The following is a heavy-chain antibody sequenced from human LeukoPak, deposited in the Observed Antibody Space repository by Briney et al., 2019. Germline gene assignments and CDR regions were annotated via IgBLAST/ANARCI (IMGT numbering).Heavy chain of an antibody. Sequence: GGSLRLSCPASGFTFSSHAMSWVRQAPGKGLEWLSAISGSGGNTYYADSVKGRFTISRDKSKNTMYLQMNSLRAEDTAVYYCAKGLAVAGLFDYWGQGTLVTV. CDR2: ISGSGGNT. CDR3: AKGLAVAGLFDY. CDR1: GFTFSSHA. J-gene: IGHJ4*02. D-gene: IGHD6-19*01. V-gene: IGHV3-23*01.